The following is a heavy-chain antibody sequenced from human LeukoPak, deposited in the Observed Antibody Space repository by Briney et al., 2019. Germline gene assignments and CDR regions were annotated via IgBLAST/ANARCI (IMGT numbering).Heavy chain of an antibody. CDR2: IIPIFGTP. V-gene: IGHV1-69*13. Sequence: ASVKVSCKASGGSFNDYASSWVRQAPGQGLEWMGGIIPIFGTPMYAQKFQGRVTISADESTSSVYLELSSLRSEDTAVYYCARGFLWSWDYYCMDVWGKGTTVTVSS. CDR3: ARGFLWSWDYYCMDV. D-gene: IGHD3-10*01. CDR1: GGSFNDYA. J-gene: IGHJ6*03.